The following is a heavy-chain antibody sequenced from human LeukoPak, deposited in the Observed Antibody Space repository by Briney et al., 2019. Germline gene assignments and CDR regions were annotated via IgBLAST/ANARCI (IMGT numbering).Heavy chain of an antibody. Sequence: PSETLSLTCTVSGGSISSSSYYWGWLRQPPGKGLEWIVSIYYSGSTYYHPSLKSRIIITVKTTKNPFSLKLSSVTAADTAVYYCARDRGMPTVTGLHWFDPWGQGTLVTVSS. J-gene: IGHJ5*02. V-gene: IGHV4-39*07. D-gene: IGHD4-11*01. CDR1: GGSISSSSYY. CDR3: ARDRGMPTVTGLHWFDP. CDR2: IYYSGST.